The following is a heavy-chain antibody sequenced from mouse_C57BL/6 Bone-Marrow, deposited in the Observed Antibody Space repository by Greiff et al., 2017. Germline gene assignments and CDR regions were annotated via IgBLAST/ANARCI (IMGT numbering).Heavy chain of an antibody. V-gene: IGHV14-4*01. J-gene: IGHJ2*01. CDR1: GFNIKDDY. CDR2: IDPENGGT. D-gene: IGHD2-1*01. Sequence: DVKLQESGAELVRPGASVKLSCTASGFNIKDDYMHWVKQRPEQGLEWIGWIDPENGGTEYASKVPGTATITADTSSNTAYLQLSSLTSEDTAVYYCTLYGNYGGFFDYWGQGTTLTVSS. CDR3: TLYGNYGGFFDY.